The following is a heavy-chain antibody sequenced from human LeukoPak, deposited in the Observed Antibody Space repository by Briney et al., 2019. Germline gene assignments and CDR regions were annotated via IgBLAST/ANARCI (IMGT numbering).Heavy chain of an antibody. J-gene: IGHJ4*02. V-gene: IGHV4-59*01. D-gene: IGHD3-22*01. CDR2: INYSGGT. CDR3: ARAPDTSGYFYYFDY. CDR1: GGSISTYS. Sequence: PSETLSLTCTVSGGSISTYSWSWMRQPPGKGLEFIGYINYSGGTNYNPSLKSRVTISVDKSTKQFSLILSSVTAADTAMYYCARAPDTSGYFYYFDYWGQGLLVTVSS.